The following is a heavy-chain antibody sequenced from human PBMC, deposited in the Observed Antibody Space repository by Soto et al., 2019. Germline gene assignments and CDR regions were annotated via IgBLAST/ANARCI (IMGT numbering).Heavy chain of an antibody. CDR3: ARDPKVSRISDY. V-gene: IGHV4-34*01. CDR1: GGSFSGYY. J-gene: IGHJ4*02. D-gene: IGHD2-15*01. Sequence: SETLSLTCAVYGGSFSGYYWSWIRQPPGKGLEWIGEINHSGSTNYNPSLKSRVTISVDTSKNQFSLKLSSVTAADTAVYYCARDPKVSRISDYWGQGTLVTVSS. CDR2: INHSGST.